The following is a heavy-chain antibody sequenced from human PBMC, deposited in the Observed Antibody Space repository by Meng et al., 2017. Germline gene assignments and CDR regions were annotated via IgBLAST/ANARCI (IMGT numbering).Heavy chain of an antibody. D-gene: IGHD5-18*01. CDR2: ISYDGSNK. Sequence: GGSLRLSCAASGFTFSSYAMHWVRQAPGKGLEWVAVISYDGSNKYYADSVKGRFTISRDNSKNTLYLQMNSLRAEDTAVYYCARVWAFERYSYGYDPDDYWGQGTLVTVSS. CDR3: ARVWAFERYSYGYDPDDY. J-gene: IGHJ4*02. CDR1: GFTFSSYA. V-gene: IGHV3-30*04.